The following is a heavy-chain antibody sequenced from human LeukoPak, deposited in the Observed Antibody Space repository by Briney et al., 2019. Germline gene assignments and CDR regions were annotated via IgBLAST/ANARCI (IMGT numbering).Heavy chain of an antibody. V-gene: IGHV5-51*01. Sequence: GESLKISFQGSKYSFTTYWIGWVRQMPGKGLEWMVISYPADSDTISSPSFQGQVTISADKSINTAYLQWSSLKASDTAMYYCARLMGYYGSGSYYNSPFDYWGQGTLVTVSS. D-gene: IGHD3-10*01. CDR1: KYSFTTYW. CDR3: ARLMGYYGSGSYYNSPFDY. CDR2: SYPADSDT. J-gene: IGHJ4*02.